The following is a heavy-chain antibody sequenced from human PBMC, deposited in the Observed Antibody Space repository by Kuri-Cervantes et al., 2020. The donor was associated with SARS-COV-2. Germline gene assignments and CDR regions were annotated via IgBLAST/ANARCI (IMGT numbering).Heavy chain of an antibody. D-gene: IGHD2-21*01. CDR2: ISYDGSNK. J-gene: IGHJ4*02. V-gene: IGHV3-30-3*01. CDR1: GFTFSSYA. Sequence: GESLKISCVASGFTFSSYAMHWVRQAPGKGLEWVAVISYDGSNKYYADSVKGRFTISRDNSKNTLYLQMNSLRAEDTAVYYCARDLLMTLHSHYFDYWGQGTLVTVSS. CDR3: ARDLLMTLHSHYFDY.